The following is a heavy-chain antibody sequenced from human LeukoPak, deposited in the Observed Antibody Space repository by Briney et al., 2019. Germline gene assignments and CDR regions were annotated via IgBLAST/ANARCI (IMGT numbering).Heavy chain of an antibody. CDR3: ARGSWRTMVRGVKRDWFDP. V-gene: IGHV1-46*01. J-gene: IGHJ5*02. D-gene: IGHD3-10*01. CDR1: GYTFTSYY. Sequence: GASVKVSCKASGYTFTSYYMHWVRHAPGQGLEWMGIINPSGGSTSYAQKFQGRVTMTRDTSTSTVYMELSSLRSEDTAVYYCARGSWRTMVRGVKRDWFDPWGQGTLVTVSS. CDR2: INPSGGST.